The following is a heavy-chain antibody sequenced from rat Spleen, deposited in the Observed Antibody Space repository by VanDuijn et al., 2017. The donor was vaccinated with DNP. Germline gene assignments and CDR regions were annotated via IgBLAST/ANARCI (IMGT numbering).Heavy chain of an antibody. CDR1: GFTFSNYG. V-gene: IGHV5S13*01. D-gene: IGHD1-11*01. CDR2: LRTGGGNT. CDR3: TRGPNYGGDSDYFDY. Sequence: EVKLVESGGGLVQPGRSLKLSCAASGFTFSNYGMAWVRQTPTKGLEWVASLRTGGGNTYYRDSVKGRFSLSRDNAKSTLYLQVNSLRSEDTATYYCTRGPNYGGDSDYFDYWGQGVMVTVSS. J-gene: IGHJ2*01.